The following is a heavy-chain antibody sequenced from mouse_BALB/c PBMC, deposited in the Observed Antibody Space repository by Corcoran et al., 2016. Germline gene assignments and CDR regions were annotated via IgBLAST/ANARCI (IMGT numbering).Heavy chain of an antibody. V-gene: IGHV1-18*01. Sequence: EVQQQQSGPELVKPGASVKISCKTSGYTFTEYTMHWVKQSHGKSLEWIGGIHPNNGGTSYNQKYKGKAKLTVDKYSSTAYKELRSLTSEDSAVYYCARSNYGPLAYWCQGSLVTVSA. J-gene: IGHJ3*01. D-gene: IGHD1-1*02. CDR1: GYTFTEYT. CDR3: ARSNYGPLAY. CDR2: IHPNNGGT.